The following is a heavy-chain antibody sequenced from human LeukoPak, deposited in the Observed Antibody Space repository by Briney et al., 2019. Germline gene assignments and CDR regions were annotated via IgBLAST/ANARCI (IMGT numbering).Heavy chain of an antibody. CDR1: GGTFSSYA. CDR2: IIPIFGTA. V-gene: IGHV1-69*13. CDR3: ARGVIVATIFTLPDY. D-gene: IGHD5-12*01. J-gene: IGHJ4*02. Sequence: SVKVSCKASGGTFSSYAISWVRQAPGQGLEWMGGIIPIFGTANYAQKFQGRVTITADESTSTAYMELSSLRSEDTAVYYCARGVIVATIFTLPDYWGQGTLVTVSS.